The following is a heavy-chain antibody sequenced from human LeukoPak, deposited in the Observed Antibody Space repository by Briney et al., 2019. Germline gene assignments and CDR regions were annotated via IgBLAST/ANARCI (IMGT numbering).Heavy chain of an antibody. CDR1: GGSISSYY. D-gene: IGHD2-2*01. J-gene: IGHJ4*02. V-gene: IGHV4-4*07. Sequence: SETLSLTCTVSGGSISSYYWNWIRQPAGKGLEWIGRIYTSGSTNHNPSLKSRVTMSVDMSKNQFSLRLSSVTAADTAVYYCAREVRCSTTRCYGLFDYWGQGTLVTVSS. CDR2: IYTSGST. CDR3: AREVRCSTTRCYGLFDY.